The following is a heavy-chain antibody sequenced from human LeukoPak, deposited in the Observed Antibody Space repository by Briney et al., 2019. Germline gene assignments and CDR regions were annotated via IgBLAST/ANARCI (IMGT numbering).Heavy chain of an antibody. Sequence: SETLSLTCTVSGGSISSYYWSWIRQYPGKGLESIGYIDYSGYTNYNPSLKSRVTISLDTSKKQFSLKLTSVTAADTAVYYCARGSGIAAAGTDYFDYWGQGTLVTVSS. CDR2: IDYSGYT. CDR1: GGSISSYY. V-gene: IGHV4-59*01. J-gene: IGHJ4*02. D-gene: IGHD6-13*01. CDR3: ARGSGIAAAGTDYFDY.